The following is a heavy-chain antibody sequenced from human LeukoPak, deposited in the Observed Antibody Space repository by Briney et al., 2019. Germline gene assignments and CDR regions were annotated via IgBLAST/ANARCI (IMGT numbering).Heavy chain of an antibody. Sequence: GGSLRLSCAASGFTFSSYAMSWVRQAPGKGLEWASAISGSGGSTYYADSVKGRFTISRDNSKNTLYLQMNSLRAEDTAVYYCAKLPVLRYFDWLPYFDYWGQGTLVTVSS. D-gene: IGHD3-9*01. CDR2: ISGSGGST. CDR3: AKLPVLRYFDWLPYFDY. CDR1: GFTFSSYA. J-gene: IGHJ4*02. V-gene: IGHV3-23*01.